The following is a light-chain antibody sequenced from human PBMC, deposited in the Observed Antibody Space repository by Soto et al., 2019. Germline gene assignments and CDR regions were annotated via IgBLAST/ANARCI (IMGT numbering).Light chain of an antibody. CDR2: EVV. Sequence: ALTQPPSASGSPGQSVTISCTGTKNDIGVYDFVSWCQHHPGKAPRLIIYEVVQRPSGVPDRFSGSKSGNTASLTVSGLQAADEADYFCKSYAGSNTYVFGSGTRSPS. CDR3: KSYAGSNTYV. CDR1: KNDIGVYDF. J-gene: IGLJ1*01. V-gene: IGLV2-8*01.